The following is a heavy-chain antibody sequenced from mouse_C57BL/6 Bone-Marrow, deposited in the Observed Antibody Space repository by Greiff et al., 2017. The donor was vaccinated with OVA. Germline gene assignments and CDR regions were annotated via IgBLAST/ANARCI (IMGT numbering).Heavy chain of an antibody. CDR3: ARELGLAMDY. V-gene: IGHV1-69*01. CDR1: GYTFTSYW. D-gene: IGHD4-1*01. J-gene: IGHJ4*01. CDR2: IDPSDSYT. Sequence: QVQLQQPGAELVMPGASVKLSCKASGYTFTSYWMHWVKQRPGQGLEWIGEIDPSDSYTNYNHKFKGKSTLTVDKSSSTAYMQLSSLTSEDSAVYYCARELGLAMDYWGQGTSVTVSS.